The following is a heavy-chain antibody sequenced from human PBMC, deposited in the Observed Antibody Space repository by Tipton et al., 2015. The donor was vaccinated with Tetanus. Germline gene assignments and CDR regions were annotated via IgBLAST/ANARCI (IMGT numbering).Heavy chain of an antibody. J-gene: IGHJ4*02. D-gene: IGHD6-19*01. CDR1: GGSISDKKYY. Sequence: TLSLTCTVSGGSISDKKYYWGWIRQPPGKGLEWIASIYFKGDTYYSPSLRSRLTIAVDTSHNLFSLRLTSVTAADTAVYYCARPIKQWLVPVDSWGQGTLVTVSS. CDR3: ARPIKQWLVPVDS. V-gene: IGHV4-39*02. CDR2: IYFKGDT.